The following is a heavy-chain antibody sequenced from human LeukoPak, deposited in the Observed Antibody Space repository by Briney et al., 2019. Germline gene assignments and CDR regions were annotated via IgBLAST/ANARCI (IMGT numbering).Heavy chain of an antibody. CDR2: IGSKGYGGTA. J-gene: IGHJ4*02. CDR1: GFTFGDYS. D-gene: IGHD3-9*01. V-gene: IGHV3-49*03. Sequence: GGSLRLPCTTSGFTFGDYSMSWFRRAPGKGLEWEGFIGSKGYGGTAEYAASVKGRFTISRDDSNSIAYLQMDSLKTEDTAVYYCTREIRYFDWFQADYWGQGTLVTVSS. CDR3: TREIRYFDWFQADY.